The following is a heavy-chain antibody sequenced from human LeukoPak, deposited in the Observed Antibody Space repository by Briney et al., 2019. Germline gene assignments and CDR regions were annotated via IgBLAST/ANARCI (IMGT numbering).Heavy chain of an antibody. D-gene: IGHD3-16*02. V-gene: IGHV4-39*07. CDR1: GGSISSSSYY. CDR2: IYYSGST. Sequence: KPSETLSLTCTVSGGSISSSSYYWGWIRQPPGKGLEWIGSIYYSGSTYYNPSLKSRVTISVDTSKNQFSLKLSSVTAADTAVYYCARADYVWGSYRYYYYMDVWGKGTTVTVSS. J-gene: IGHJ6*03. CDR3: ARADYVWGSYRYYYYMDV.